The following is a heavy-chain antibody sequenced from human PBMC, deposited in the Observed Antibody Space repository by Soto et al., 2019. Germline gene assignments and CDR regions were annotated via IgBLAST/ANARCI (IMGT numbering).Heavy chain of an antibody. Sequence: QVQLVQSGAEVKKPGSSVKVSCKASGGTFSSYAISWVRQAPGQGLEWMGGIIPIFGTANYAQKFQGRVTITADESTSTAYMELSSLRSEDTAVYYCARERVFTWGSSSSEWVYWGQGTLVTVSS. D-gene: IGHD6-6*01. V-gene: IGHV1-69*01. J-gene: IGHJ4*02. CDR3: ARERVFTWGSSSSEWVY. CDR2: IIPIFGTA. CDR1: GGTFSSYA.